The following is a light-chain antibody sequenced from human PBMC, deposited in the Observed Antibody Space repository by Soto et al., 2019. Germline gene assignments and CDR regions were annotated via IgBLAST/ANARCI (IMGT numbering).Light chain of an antibody. CDR1: QNIRSN. CDR3: QKHNYWPQWK. Sequence: IVMTHSPATLSVSPVERTNLSFRASQNIRSNLAWYQQKPGQAPRLLIYYASSRATGIPARFSGSGSGTEFTLTISSLKSEDFAVYYCQKHNYWPQWKVGQGTPVDIK. CDR2: YAS. V-gene: IGKV3-15*01. J-gene: IGKJ1*01.